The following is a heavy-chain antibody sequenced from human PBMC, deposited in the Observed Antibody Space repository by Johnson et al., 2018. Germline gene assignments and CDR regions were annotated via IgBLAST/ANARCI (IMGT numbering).Heavy chain of an antibody. V-gene: IGHV3-49*03. D-gene: IGHD2-21*02. CDR2: IRSKADGGTT. CDR1: GFTFGDYA. J-gene: IGHJ1*01. Sequence: VQLVESGGGLVQPGRSXRLSCTASGFTFGDYAMSWFRQAPGKGLEWVVFIRSKADGGTTEYEASVKGRFTISRDDSKSTAHLQMNSLKTEDTAVYYCTKTCGGDCYYFQHWGQGTLVTVSS. CDR3: TKTCGGDCYYFQH.